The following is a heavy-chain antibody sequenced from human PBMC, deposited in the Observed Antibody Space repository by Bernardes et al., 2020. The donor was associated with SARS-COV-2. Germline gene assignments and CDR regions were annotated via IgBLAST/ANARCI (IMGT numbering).Heavy chain of an antibody. V-gene: IGHV4-59*08. Sequence: LSLTCIVSGGSMRSYYWNWIRQPPGKGLEWVGYIDFSGTTDYNPSLRSRVIVSVNMSRNQFSLRLTSVTAADTAVYYCARQGAGTGYYFSGLDVWGPGTTVTVSS. CDR2: IDFSGTT. CDR1: GGSMRSYY. J-gene: IGHJ6*02. CDR3: ARQGAGTGYYFSGLDV. D-gene: IGHD6-19*01.